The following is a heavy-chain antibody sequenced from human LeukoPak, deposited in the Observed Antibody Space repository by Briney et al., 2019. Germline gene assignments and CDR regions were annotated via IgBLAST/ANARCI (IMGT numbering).Heavy chain of an antibody. J-gene: IGHJ3*02. CDR2: IYYSGST. V-gene: IGHV4-59*01. D-gene: IGHD3-22*01. CDR1: GGSISSYY. CDR3: ARAGHSSGCLDAFDI. Sequence: VKPSETLSLTCTVSGGSISSYYWSWNRQPPGKGLEWIGYIYYSGSTNYNPSLKSRVTISVDTSKNQFSLKLSSVTAADTAVYYCARAGHSSGCLDAFDIWGQGTMVTVSS.